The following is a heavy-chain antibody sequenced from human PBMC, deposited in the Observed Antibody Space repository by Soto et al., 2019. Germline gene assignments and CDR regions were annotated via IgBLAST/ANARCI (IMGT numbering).Heavy chain of an antibody. CDR2: VHYYGGT. V-gene: IGHV4-4*02. Sequence: SETLSLTCGVSRGSVSKDNWWSWVRQSPGKGLEWIGEVHYYGGTNYNPSLESLASISVDTSRNELSLRLTSVTTAVTAMYYCTKNGDNALEYWGQGTPVTVSS. CDR3: TKNGDNALEY. D-gene: IGHD2-21*02. CDR1: RGSVSKDNW. J-gene: IGHJ4*02.